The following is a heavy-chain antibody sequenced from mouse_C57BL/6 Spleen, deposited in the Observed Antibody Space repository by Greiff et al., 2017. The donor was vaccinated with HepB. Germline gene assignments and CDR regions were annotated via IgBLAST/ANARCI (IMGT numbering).Heavy chain of an antibody. V-gene: IGHV1-69*01. CDR2: IDPSDSYT. J-gene: IGHJ2*01. Sequence: VQLQQPGAELVMPGASVKLSCKASGYTFTSYWMHWVKQRPGQGLEWLGEIDPSDSYTNYNQKFKGKSTLTVDKSSSTAYMQLSSLTSEDSAVYYCARGLNYGSSIDYWGQGTTLTVSS. CDR3: ARGLNYGSSIDY. D-gene: IGHD1-1*01. CDR1: GYTFTSYW.